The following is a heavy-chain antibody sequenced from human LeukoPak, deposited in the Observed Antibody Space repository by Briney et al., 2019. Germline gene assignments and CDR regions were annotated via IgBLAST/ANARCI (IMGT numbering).Heavy chain of an antibody. Sequence: GGSLRLSCTASGFTFGDYAMSWFRQAPGKGQEWVGFISRTAYGGTTEYAASVKGRFTISRDDSKSIAYLQMNSLKTEDTAVYYCTRRLYSNYYDSSGYYDYWGQGTLVTVSS. CDR1: GFTFGDYA. CDR3: TRRLYSNYYDSSGYYDY. D-gene: IGHD3-22*01. J-gene: IGHJ4*02. V-gene: IGHV3-49*03. CDR2: ISRTAYGGTT.